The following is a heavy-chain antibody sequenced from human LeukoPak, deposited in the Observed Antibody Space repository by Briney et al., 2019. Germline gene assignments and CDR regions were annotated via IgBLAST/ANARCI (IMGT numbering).Heavy chain of an antibody. D-gene: IGHD7-27*01. CDR1: GYTFTSYA. CDR3: ARGARWGYYYYMDV. Sequence: GASVKVSCKASGYTFTSYAMNWVRQAPGQGLEWMGWINTNTGNPTYAQGFTGRFVFSLDTSVSTAYLQISSLKAEDTVVYYCARGARWGYYYYMDVWGKGTTVTVSS. V-gene: IGHV7-4-1*02. CDR2: INTNTGNP. J-gene: IGHJ6*03.